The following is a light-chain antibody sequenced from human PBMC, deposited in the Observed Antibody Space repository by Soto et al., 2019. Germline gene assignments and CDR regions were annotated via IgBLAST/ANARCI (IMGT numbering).Light chain of an antibody. CDR3: QQYGSSPRT. CDR2: STS. CDR1: QSVGDTY. V-gene: IGKV3-20*01. Sequence: EIVLTQSPGTLSFSPGERATLSCRASQSVGDTYLAWYQQKPGQAPRLLMYSTSIRATGIPDRFSGSGSGTDFSLTISSLEPGDLAVYYCQQYGSSPRTFGQGTKVDNK. J-gene: IGKJ1*01.